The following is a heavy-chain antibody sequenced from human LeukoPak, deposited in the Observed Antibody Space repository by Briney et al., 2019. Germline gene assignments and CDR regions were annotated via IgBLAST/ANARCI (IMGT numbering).Heavy chain of an antibody. CDR2: ISAYNGNT. V-gene: IGHV1-18*01. CDR1: GHTFTSYG. CDR3: ARFGITIFGVVTEPDY. J-gene: IGHJ4*02. Sequence: ASVKVSCKASGHTFTSYGISWVRQAPGQGLEWMGWISAYNGNTNYAQKLQGRVTMTTDTSTSTAYMELRSLRSDDTAVYYCARFGITIFGVVTEPDYWGQGTLVTVSS. D-gene: IGHD3-3*01.